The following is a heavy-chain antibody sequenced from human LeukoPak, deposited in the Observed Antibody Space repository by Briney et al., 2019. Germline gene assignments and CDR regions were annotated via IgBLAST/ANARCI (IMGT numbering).Heavy chain of an antibody. D-gene: IGHD6-6*01. CDR3: AKAKYSSSSDLLDY. Sequence: GGSLRLSCAASGFTFSNYAMNWVRQAPGMGLEWVSAISGGGGSTYYADSVKGRFTISRDNSKSTLYLQMNSLRAEDTAVYYCAKAKYSSSSDLLDYWGQGTLVTVSS. J-gene: IGHJ4*02. V-gene: IGHV3-23*01. CDR2: ISGGGGST. CDR1: GFTFSNYA.